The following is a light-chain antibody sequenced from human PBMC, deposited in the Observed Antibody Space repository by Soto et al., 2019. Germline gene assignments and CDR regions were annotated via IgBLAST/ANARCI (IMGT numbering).Light chain of an antibody. V-gene: IGKV4-1*01. CDR3: QQYYNPPWS. CDR1: RSLLYRSNNKNY. J-gene: IGKJ1*01. CDR2: WAS. Sequence: DIVMTQSPGSLAVSLGERATISCRSSRSLLYRSNNKNYLAWYQQRPGQPPRLLIYWASAREPGVPVRFSGSGSGKYFTLPINILQSEDVAVYYCQQYYNPPWSFGRGTKVQI.